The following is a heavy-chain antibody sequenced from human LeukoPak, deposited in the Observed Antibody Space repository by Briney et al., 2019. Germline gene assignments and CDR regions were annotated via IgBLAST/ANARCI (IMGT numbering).Heavy chain of an antibody. D-gene: IGHD2-2*01. J-gene: IGHJ4*02. CDR1: GFTFSSSS. CDR3: AREVLQAAMGIDY. V-gene: IGHV3-21*01. CDR2: ISSSSSYI. Sequence: GGSLRLSCAASGFTFSSSSMSWVRQAPGKGLEWVSSISSSSSYIYYADSLKGRFTISRDNAKNSLYLQMNSLRAEDTAVYYCAREVLQAAMGIDYWGQGTLVTVSS.